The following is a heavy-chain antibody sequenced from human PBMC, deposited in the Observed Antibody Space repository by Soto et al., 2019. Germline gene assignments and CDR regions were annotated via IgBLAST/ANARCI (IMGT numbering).Heavy chain of an antibody. Sequence: SETLSLTYAVYGGFISGYYWSWSRPPPGEVLELIGEINHSGSTNYNPSLKSRVTITVDTSKNQFSLKLSSVTAADTAVYYCARGTRVLLYYYYYGMDVWGQGTTVTVSS. CDR1: GGFISGYY. CDR3: ARGTRVLLYYYYYGMDV. J-gene: IGHJ6*02. V-gene: IGHV4-34*01. D-gene: IGHD3-10*01. CDR2: INHSGST.